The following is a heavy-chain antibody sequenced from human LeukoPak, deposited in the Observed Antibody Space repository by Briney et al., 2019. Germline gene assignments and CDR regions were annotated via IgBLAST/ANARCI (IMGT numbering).Heavy chain of an antibody. Sequence: GGSLRLSCAASGFSFSDYYMSWIRQAPGKGLEWVAYITSSGDDIYHADSVKGRFTISRDNAKNALFLQMNSLRVEDTATYYCASDIVATSGDFWGQGTLVSVSS. V-gene: IGHV3-11*01. CDR3: ASDIVATSGDF. J-gene: IGHJ4*02. D-gene: IGHD5-12*01. CDR2: ITSSGDDI. CDR1: GFSFSDYY.